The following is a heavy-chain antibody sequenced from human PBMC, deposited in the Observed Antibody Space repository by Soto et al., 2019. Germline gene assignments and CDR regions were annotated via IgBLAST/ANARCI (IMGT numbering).Heavy chain of an antibody. CDR1: GFTFSSYA. CDR2: IRGTGTTT. J-gene: IGHJ4*02. CDR3: AKASYDILTGYSPDY. V-gene: IGHV3-23*01. Sequence: GGSLRLSCAASGFTFSSYAMSWVRQAPGRGLEWVSTIRGTGTTTYYADSVKGRFTISRDNSKNTVYLQLSSLRAEDTALYYCAKASYDILTGYSPDYWGQGTLVTVSS. D-gene: IGHD3-9*01.